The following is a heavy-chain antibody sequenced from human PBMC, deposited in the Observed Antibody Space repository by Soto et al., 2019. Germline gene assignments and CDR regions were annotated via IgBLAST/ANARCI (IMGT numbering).Heavy chain of an antibody. D-gene: IGHD6-13*01. CDR1: GFTFSSYG. CDR2: ISYDGSNK. J-gene: IGHJ5*02. CDR3: AKDQRSSWYFGWFDP. V-gene: IGHV3-30*18. Sequence: QVQLVESGGGVVQPGRSLRLSCAASGFTFSSYGMRWVRQAPGKGLEWVAVISYDGSNKYYADSVKGRFTISRDNSKNTLYLQMNSLRAEDTAVYYCAKDQRSSWYFGWFDPWGQGTLVTVSS.